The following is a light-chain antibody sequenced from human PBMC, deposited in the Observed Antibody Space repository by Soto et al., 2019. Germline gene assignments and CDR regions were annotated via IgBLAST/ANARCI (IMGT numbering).Light chain of an antibody. J-gene: IGKJ4*01. Sequence: ENVLTQSPGTLSLPPGERASVSCRASQSITGSYLAWYQQTPGQAPRLLIYVASSRATGVPDRFSGSGSGTDFTLTISRLEPEDFAVYYCQQYYSIQLTFGGGTKVDIK. CDR1: QSITGSY. V-gene: IGKV3-20*01. CDR3: QQYYSIQLT. CDR2: VAS.